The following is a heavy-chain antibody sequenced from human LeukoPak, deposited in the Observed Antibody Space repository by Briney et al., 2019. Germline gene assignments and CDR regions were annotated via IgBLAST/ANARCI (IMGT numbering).Heavy chain of an antibody. Sequence: GGSLRLSCAASGFTFSTYWMSWVRQAPGKGLEWVAKIKYDGSERYFVDSVKGRFTISRDNAKNSLYLQLNSLRVEDTAVYYCKSGGAAPGSFDYWGQGTLVTVSP. CDR3: KSGGAAPGSFDY. V-gene: IGHV3-7*01. CDR1: GFTFSTYW. J-gene: IGHJ4*02. CDR2: IKYDGSER. D-gene: IGHD1-1*01.